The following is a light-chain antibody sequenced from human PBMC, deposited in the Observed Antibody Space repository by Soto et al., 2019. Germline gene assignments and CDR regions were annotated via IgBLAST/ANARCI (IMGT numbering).Light chain of an antibody. Sequence: DIQMTQSPSTLSASVGDRVTISCRASQTISNWLAWYQQKPGKAPNLLIYGVSNLASGVPSRFSGTGSGTEFTLTITSLRPDDFATYYCQQDRSYSWTFGHGTKVDIK. CDR1: QTISNW. CDR3: QQDRSYSWT. J-gene: IGKJ1*01. CDR2: GVS. V-gene: IGKV1-5*03.